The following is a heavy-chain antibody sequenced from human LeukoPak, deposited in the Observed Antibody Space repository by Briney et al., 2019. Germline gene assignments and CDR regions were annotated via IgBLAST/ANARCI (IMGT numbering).Heavy chain of an antibody. CDR3: ARHGGLLSPFQT. V-gene: IGHV4-59*04. CDR2: ISYSGST. Sequence: SETLSLTCTVSGGSISSYYWSWIRQPPGKGLEWIGTISYSGSTYYNPSLKSRVTISVDTSKNQISLKLNSVTAADTATYYCARHGGLLSPFQTWGQGTLVTVSS. CDR1: GGSISSYY. D-gene: IGHD2-15*01. J-gene: IGHJ5*02.